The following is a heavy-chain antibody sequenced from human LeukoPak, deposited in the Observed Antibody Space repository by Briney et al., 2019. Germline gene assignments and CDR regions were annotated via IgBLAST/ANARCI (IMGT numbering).Heavy chain of an antibody. J-gene: IGHJ5*02. D-gene: IGHD2-2*02. CDR1: GFTFSSYW. Sequence: GGSLRLSCAASGFTFSSYWMSWVRQAPGKGLECVANIKQDGSEKYYVDSVKGRFTISRDNAKNSLYLQMNSLRAEDTAVYYCARARRDCSSTSCYTSFWFDPWGQGTLVTVSS. CDR3: ARARRDCSSTSCYTSFWFDP. CDR2: IKQDGSEK. V-gene: IGHV3-7*01.